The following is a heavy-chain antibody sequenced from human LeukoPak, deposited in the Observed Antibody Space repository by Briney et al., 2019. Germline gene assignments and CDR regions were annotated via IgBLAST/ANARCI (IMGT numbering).Heavy chain of an antibody. CDR1: GYTFTGYY. D-gene: IGHD1-26*01. Sequence: ASVKVSCKASGYTFTGYYMHWVRQAPGLGLEWMGWINPNSGGTNYAQKFQGRVTMTRDTSISTAYMELSRLRSDDTAVYYCAREEATGETNWFDPWGQGTLVTVSS. CDR3: AREEATGETNWFDP. J-gene: IGHJ5*02. CDR2: INPNSGGT. V-gene: IGHV1-2*02.